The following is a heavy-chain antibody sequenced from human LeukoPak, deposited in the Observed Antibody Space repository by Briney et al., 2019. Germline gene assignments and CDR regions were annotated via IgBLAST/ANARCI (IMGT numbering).Heavy chain of an antibody. CDR1: GGSFSGYY. CDR2: INHSGST. V-gene: IGHV4-34*01. CDR3: ARKALLCDY. Sequence: PSETLSLTCAVYGGSFSGYYWSWIRQPPEKGLEWIGEINHSGSTNYNPSLKSRVTISVDTSKNQFSLKLSSVTAADTAVYYCARKALLCDYWGQGTLVTVSS. J-gene: IGHJ4*02. D-gene: IGHD3-16*01.